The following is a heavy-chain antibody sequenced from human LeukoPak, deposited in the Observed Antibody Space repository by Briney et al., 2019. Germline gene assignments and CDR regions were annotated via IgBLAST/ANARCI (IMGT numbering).Heavy chain of an antibody. D-gene: IGHD2-15*01. CDR2: IYYSGST. V-gene: IGHV4-59*13. Sequence: PSETLSLTCTVSGGSISSYYWSWLRQPPGKGREWIGYIYYSGSTNYNSSLKSRVTISVDTSKNQFSLKLSSVTAADTAVYYCARVSREEVAAISLYYYYYMDVWGKGTTVTVSS. J-gene: IGHJ6*03. CDR3: ARVSREEVAAISLYYYYYMDV. CDR1: GGSISSYY.